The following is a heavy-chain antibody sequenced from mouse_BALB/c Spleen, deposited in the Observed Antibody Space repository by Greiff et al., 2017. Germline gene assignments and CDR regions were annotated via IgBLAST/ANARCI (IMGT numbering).Heavy chain of an antibody. D-gene: IGHD2-4*01. CDR2: INPSSGYT. Sequence: QVQLQQSAAELARPGASVKMSCKASGYTFTSYTMHWVKQRPGQGLEWIGYINPSSGYTEYNQKFKDKTTLTADKSSSTAYMQLSSLTSEDSAVYYCARWDYDAVDYWGQGTTLTVSS. J-gene: IGHJ2*01. CDR3: ARWDYDAVDY. CDR1: GYTFTSYT. V-gene: IGHV1-4*02.